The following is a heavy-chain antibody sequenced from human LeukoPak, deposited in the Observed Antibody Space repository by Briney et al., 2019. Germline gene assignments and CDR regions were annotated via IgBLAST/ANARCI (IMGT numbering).Heavy chain of an antibody. V-gene: IGHV1-18*01. Sequence: ASVKLSCKASGYTFTSYGISWVRQAPGQGLEWMGWISAYNGNTNYAQKLQGRVTMTTDTSTSTAYMELRSMRSDDTAVYYCASSATPYYYYYYMDVWGKGTTVTISS. CDR3: ASSATPYYYYYYMDV. CDR2: ISAYNGNT. J-gene: IGHJ6*03. D-gene: IGHD5-24*01. CDR1: GYTFTSYG.